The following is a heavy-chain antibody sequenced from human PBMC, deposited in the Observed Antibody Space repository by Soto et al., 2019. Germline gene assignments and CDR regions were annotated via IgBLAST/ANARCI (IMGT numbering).Heavy chain of an antibody. V-gene: IGHV4-30-2*01. CDR1: GGSISSGGYS. Sequence: SETLSLTCAVSGGSISSGGYSWSWIRQPPGKGLEWIGYIYHSGSTYYNPSLKSRVTISVDRSKNQFSLKLSSVTAADTAVYYCARVKASYCSSTSCYMNWFDPWGQGTLVTVSS. J-gene: IGHJ5*02. CDR2: IYHSGST. CDR3: ARVKASYCSSTSCYMNWFDP. D-gene: IGHD2-2*02.